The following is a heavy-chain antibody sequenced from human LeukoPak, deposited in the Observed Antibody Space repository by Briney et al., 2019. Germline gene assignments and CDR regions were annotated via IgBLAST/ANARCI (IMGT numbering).Heavy chain of an antibody. CDR2: ISYDGSNK. V-gene: IGHV3-30*18. CDR1: GFTFSSYG. J-gene: IGHJ6*02. D-gene: IGHD2/OR15-2a*01. CDR3: AKDHQHFSHIRASDYGMDV. Sequence: GGSLRLSCAASGFTFSSYGMHWVRQAPGKGLEWVAVISYDGSNKYYADSVKGRFTISRDNSKNPLYLQMNSLRAEDTAVYYCAKDHQHFSHIRASDYGMDVWGQGTTVTVSS.